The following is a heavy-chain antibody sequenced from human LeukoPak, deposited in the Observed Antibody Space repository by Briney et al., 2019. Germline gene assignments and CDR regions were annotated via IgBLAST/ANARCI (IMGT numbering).Heavy chain of an antibody. CDR3: ARTYFDWLSAVYYFDY. Sequence: PSETLSLTCTVSGGSISSSSYYWGWIRQPPGKGLEWIGSIYYSGSTYYNPSLKSRVTISVDTSKNQFSLKLSSVTAADTAVYYCARTYFDWLSAVYYFDYWGQGTLVTVSS. CDR1: GGSISSSSYY. J-gene: IGHJ4*02. V-gene: IGHV4-39*01. D-gene: IGHD3-9*01. CDR2: IYYSGST.